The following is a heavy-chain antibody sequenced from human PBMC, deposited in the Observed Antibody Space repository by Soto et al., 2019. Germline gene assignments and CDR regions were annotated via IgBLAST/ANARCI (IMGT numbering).Heavy chain of an antibody. CDR3: ARSGEHPLDY. CDR1: GYAFPHYV. Sequence: QVRLVQSGPEVKKPGASVKVSCKTSGYAFPHYVINWVRQAPGHGLEWMGFSTHTGNTNYAQNFQGRVVLTTDTSTSTAYMEVTSLRSDYTAVYYCARSGEHPLDYWGQGTPVTVSS. J-gene: IGHJ4*02. D-gene: IGHD1-26*01. CDR2: STHTGNT. V-gene: IGHV1-18*01.